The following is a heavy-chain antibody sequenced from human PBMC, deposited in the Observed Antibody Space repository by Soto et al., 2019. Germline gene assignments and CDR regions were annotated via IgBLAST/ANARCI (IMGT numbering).Heavy chain of an antibody. V-gene: IGHV1-3*05. Sequence: QVQVVQSGAEEKKPGASVKVSCTASGYTFTGYAMHWVRQAPGQRLEWMGWITAGNGNTKYSQRCQGRVTITRDTSASTAYMELSSLRSEDTAVYYCARAVAVPADFDYWGQGTLVTVSS. D-gene: IGHD6-19*01. CDR2: ITAGNGNT. CDR3: ARAVAVPADFDY. J-gene: IGHJ4*02. CDR1: GYTFTGYA.